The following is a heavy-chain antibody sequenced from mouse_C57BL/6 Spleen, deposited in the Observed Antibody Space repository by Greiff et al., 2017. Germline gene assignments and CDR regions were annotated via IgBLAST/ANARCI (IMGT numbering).Heavy chain of an antibody. V-gene: IGHV1-59*01. CDR1: GYTFTSYW. CDR3: ARSRHYGSSYGYFDV. J-gene: IGHJ1*03. D-gene: IGHD1-1*01. Sequence: QVQLQQPGAELVRPGTSVKLSCKASGYTFTSYWMHWVKQRPGQGLEWIGVIDPSDSYTNYNQKFKGKATLTVDTSSSTAYMQLSSLTSEDSAVYYCARSRHYGSSYGYFDVWGTGTTVTVSS. CDR2: IDPSDSYT.